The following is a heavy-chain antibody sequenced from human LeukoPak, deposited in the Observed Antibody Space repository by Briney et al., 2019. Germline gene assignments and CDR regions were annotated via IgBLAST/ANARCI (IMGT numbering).Heavy chain of an antibody. CDR2: INSDGSST. J-gene: IGHJ4*02. CDR1: GFTFSSYW. Sequence: PGGPLRLSCAASGFTFSSYWMHWVRQAPGKGLVWVSRINSDGSSTSYADSVKGRFTISRDNAKNTLYLQMNSLRAEDTAVYYCARVWRGYDDFWSGYYFDYWGQGTLVTVSS. V-gene: IGHV3-74*01. CDR3: ARVWRGYDDFWSGYYFDY. D-gene: IGHD3-3*01.